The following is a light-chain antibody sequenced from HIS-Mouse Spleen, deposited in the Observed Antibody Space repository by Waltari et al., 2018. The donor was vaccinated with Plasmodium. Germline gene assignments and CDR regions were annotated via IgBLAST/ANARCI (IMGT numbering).Light chain of an antibody. CDR3: QSADSSGTYVV. CDR2: KDS. Sequence: SYELTQPPSVSVSPGQTARITCSGDALPKQYAYWYQQKPGQAPVLVIYKDSEMPSGIPERFSGSSSGTTVTLTISGVPAEDEADYYCQSADSSGTYVVFGGGTKLTVL. V-gene: IGLV3-25*03. CDR1: ALPKQY. J-gene: IGLJ2*01.